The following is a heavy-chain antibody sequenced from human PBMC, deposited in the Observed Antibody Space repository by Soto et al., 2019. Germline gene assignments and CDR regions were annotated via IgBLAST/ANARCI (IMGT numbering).Heavy chain of an antibody. CDR2: TNEDGSIT. D-gene: IGHD3-16*01. CDR3: TRDMGGRGGY. V-gene: IGHV3-74*01. J-gene: IGHJ4*02. CDR1: GFIFSSYW. Sequence: EVQLVESGGGLVQPGGSLRLSCEVSGFIFSSYWMHWVRQVPGKGLVWVSRTNEDGSITNYADSVRGRFTISRDNAKTTLYLKMNSRRVEDTAVYYCTRDMGGRGGYWGQGTLVTVSS.